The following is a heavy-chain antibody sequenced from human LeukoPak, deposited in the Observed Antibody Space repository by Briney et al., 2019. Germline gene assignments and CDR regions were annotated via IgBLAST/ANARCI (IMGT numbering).Heavy chain of an antibody. CDR2: MNPNSGNT. J-gene: IGHJ4*02. Sequence: ASVKVSCKASGYTFTSYDINWVRQATGQGLEWTGWMNPNSGNTGYAQKFQGRVTMTRNTSISTAYMELSSLRSEDTAVYYCARVVSSGWYGWWGSPVLYFDYWGQGTLVTVSS. V-gene: IGHV1-8*01. CDR1: GYTFTSYD. CDR3: ARVVSSGWYGWWGSPVLYFDY. D-gene: IGHD6-19*01.